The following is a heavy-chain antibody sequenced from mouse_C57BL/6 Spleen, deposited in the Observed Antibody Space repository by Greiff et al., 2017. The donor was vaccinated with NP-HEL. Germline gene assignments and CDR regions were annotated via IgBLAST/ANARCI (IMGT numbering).Heavy chain of an antibody. Sequence: QVQLQQSGAELVKPGASVKMSCKASGYTFTSYWITWVKQRPGQGLEWIGDIYPGSGNTNYNEKFKSKATLTVDTSSSTAYMQLSSLTSEDSAVYYCARPSDGYFAYWGQGTLVTVSA. D-gene: IGHD2-3*01. CDR3: ARPSDGYFAY. CDR1: GYTFTSYW. CDR2: IYPGSGNT. V-gene: IGHV1-55*01. J-gene: IGHJ3*01.